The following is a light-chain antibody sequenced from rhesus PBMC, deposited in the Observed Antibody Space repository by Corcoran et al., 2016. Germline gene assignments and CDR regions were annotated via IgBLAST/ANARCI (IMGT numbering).Light chain of an antibody. CDR3: QQYSSRPHS. CDR2: YAP. CDR1: ESVGSY. J-gene: IGKJ2*01. V-gene: IGKV3-35*01. Sequence: EIVMTQSPATLSLSPGETATLSCRASESVGSYLAWYQQKPGQPPRLLTYYAPNRATGIPVRFSGSGSGTDFTLTIRSLQSEDFATYSCQQYSSRPHSFGQGTKVEIK.